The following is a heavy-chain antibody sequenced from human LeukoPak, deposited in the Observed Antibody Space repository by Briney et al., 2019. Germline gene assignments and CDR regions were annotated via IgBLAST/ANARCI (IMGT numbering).Heavy chain of an antibody. J-gene: IGHJ4*01. CDR2: INHSGST. V-gene: IGHV4-34*01. D-gene: IGHD2-21*01. Sequence: SETLTLSCAVYGGSFSGYYWSWIRQPPGKGLEWIGEINHSGSTNYNPSLKSRATISVDTSKNQFSLKLSSVTAADTAVYYCARIPTARLLLWYYFDFWGHRSLGTVS. CDR1: GGSFSGYY. CDR3: ARIPTARLLLWYYFDF.